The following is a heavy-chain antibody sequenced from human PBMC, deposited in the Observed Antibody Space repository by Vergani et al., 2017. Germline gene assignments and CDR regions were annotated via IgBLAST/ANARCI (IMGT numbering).Heavy chain of an antibody. D-gene: IGHD2-15*01. CDR1: GGSISAGYYF. Sequence: QVQLQASGPGRVKPAQTLSLTCTMSGGSISAGYYFWSWIRQPAGKGLEWLGHSSASGKASHSPSLKTRVSMSVDTSTNQFSLTVTSVTAADTAIYFCARRSGGYYSGGKVHPLRTAFDVWGHGTVVTVSS. J-gene: IGHJ3*01. V-gene: IGHV4-61*02. CDR2: SSASGKA. CDR3: ARRSGGYYSGGKVHPLRTAFDV.